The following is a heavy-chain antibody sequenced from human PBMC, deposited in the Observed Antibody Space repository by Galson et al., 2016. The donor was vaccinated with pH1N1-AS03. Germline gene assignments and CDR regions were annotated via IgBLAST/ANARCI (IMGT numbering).Heavy chain of an antibody. CDR1: GDSFSSNIYY. CDR2: IYTSGVT. V-gene: IGHV4-61*02. Sequence: TLSLTCTVSGDSFSSNIYYWNWLRQPAGKGLEWIERIYTSGVTHYHPSLESRATISIDTSKKQFSLELTSVTAADTAMYYCARGDPAVADFVYWGQGTLVTVSS. CDR3: ARGDPAVADFVY. J-gene: IGHJ4*02. D-gene: IGHD6-19*01.